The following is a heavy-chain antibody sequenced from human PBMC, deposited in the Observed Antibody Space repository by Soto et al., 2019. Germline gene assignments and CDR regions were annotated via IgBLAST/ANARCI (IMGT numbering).Heavy chain of an antibody. Sequence: QITLKESGPPLVKPTQTLTLTCTFSGFSLSTSRVGVGWIRQPPGKALEWLAVIYWDDAKTYRPSLKSRLTITKDTPKNQGALTMTNMDPVDTATYYCAHAYGGRSLYWGQGTLVTVSS. CDR3: AHAYGGRSLY. J-gene: IGHJ4*02. V-gene: IGHV2-5*02. CDR1: GFSLSTSRVG. CDR2: IYWDDAK. D-gene: IGHD1-26*01.